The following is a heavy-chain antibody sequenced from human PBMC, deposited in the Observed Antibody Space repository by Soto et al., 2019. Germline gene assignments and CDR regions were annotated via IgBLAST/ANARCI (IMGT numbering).Heavy chain of an antibody. V-gene: IGHV4-30-4*01. Sequence: SETLSLTCTVSGGSISSGDYYWSWIRQPPGKGLEWIGYIYYSGSTFYNPSLKNRVTISLDTSKIQFSLKLSSVTAADTAVYYCARVTPWGWFDPWGQGTLVTVSS. J-gene: IGHJ5*02. CDR2: IYYSGST. CDR3: ARVTPWGWFDP. CDR1: GGSISSGDYY. D-gene: IGHD1-26*01.